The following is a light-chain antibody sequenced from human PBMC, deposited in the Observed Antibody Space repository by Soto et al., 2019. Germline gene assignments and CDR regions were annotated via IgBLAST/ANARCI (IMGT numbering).Light chain of an antibody. V-gene: IGKV3-20*01. CDR3: QQYGSSLYT. Sequence: EIVLTQSPGTLSLSPGARATLSCRASQSVSSSYLAWYQQKPGQAPRLLIYGASSRATGIPDRFSGSGSGTDFTLTISRLEPEDFAVYYCQQYGSSLYTFGQGTKREIK. J-gene: IGKJ2*01. CDR1: QSVSSSY. CDR2: GAS.